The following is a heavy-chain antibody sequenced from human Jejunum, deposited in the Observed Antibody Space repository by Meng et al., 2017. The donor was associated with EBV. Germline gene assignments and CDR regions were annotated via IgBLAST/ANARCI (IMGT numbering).Heavy chain of an antibody. Sequence: QVQIQEWGAGLLKPSXXXXLXXXVSNGSVTTYYWSWIRQPPGKALEWIGYIFTSRSPAYNPSLGGRATMSLDTYTNQVSLKLTSLSAADTAVYYCVRLINGGYEGLFWFDPWGQGTLVTVSS. CDR3: VRLINGGYEGLFWFDP. V-gene: IGHV4-4*08. CDR1: NGSVTTYY. CDR2: IFTSRSP. J-gene: IGHJ5*02. D-gene: IGHD1-20*01.